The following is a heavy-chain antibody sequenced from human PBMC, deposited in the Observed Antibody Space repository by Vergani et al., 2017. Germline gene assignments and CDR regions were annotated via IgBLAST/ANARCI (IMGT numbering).Heavy chain of an antibody. J-gene: IGHJ4*02. Sequence: QVQLVQSGAEVKKPGSSVKVSCKASGGPFKNSAFSWVRQAPGQGLEWMGWINPTTGNPTYARAFTGRFVFSLDTSISTAYLQIGSLKAEDTAVYFCARAKRGRLAVGATDSWGQGTLLTVSS. D-gene: IGHD6-19*01. CDR2: INPTTGNP. V-gene: IGHV7-4-1*01. CDR3: ARAKRGRLAVGATDS. CDR1: GGPFKNSA.